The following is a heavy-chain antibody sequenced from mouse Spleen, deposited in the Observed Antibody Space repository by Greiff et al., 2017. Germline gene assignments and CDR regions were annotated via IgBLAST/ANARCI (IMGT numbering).Heavy chain of an antibody. Sequence: VQLQQSGPELVKPGASVKMSCKASGYTFTDYNMHWVKQSHGKSLEWIGYINPNNGGTSYNQKFKGKATLTVNKSSSTAYMELRSLTSEDSAVYYCAREGGYDEYFDYWGQGTTLTVSS. D-gene: IGHD2-14*01. J-gene: IGHJ2*01. CDR3: AREGGYDEYFDY. V-gene: IGHV1-22*01. CDR2: INPNNGGT. CDR1: GYTFTDYN.